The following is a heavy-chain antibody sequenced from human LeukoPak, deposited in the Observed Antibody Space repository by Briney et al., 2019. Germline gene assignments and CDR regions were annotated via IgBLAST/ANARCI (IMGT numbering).Heavy chain of an antibody. CDR2: ISSSSSYI. CDR1: GFTFSSYS. CDR3: AREGTYYYGSGSYYNPFQH. V-gene: IGHV3-21*01. Sequence: GGSLRLSCAASGFTFSSYSMNWVRQAPGKGLEWVPSISSSSSYIYYAGSVKGRFTISRDNAKNSLYLQMNSLRAEDTAVYYCAREGTYYYGSGSYYNPFQHWGQGTLVTVSS. D-gene: IGHD3-10*01. J-gene: IGHJ1*01.